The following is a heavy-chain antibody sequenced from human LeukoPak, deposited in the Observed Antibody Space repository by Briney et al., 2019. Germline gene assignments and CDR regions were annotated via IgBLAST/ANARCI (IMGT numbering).Heavy chain of an antibody. J-gene: IGHJ5*02. CDR3: ASAERWLQVFDP. CDR1: GGSFSGYY. V-gene: IGHV4-34*01. CDR2: INHSGST. Sequence: SETLSLTCAVYGGSFSGYYWSWIRQPPGKGLEWIGEINHSGSTNYSPSLKSRVTISVDTSKNQFSLKLSSVTAADTAVYYCASAERWLQVFDPWGQGTLVTVSS. D-gene: IGHD5-24*01.